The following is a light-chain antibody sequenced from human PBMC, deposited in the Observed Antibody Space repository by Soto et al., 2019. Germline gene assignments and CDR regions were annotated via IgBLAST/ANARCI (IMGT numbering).Light chain of an antibody. J-gene: IGLJ3*02. Sequence: QAVVTQPPSVSGAPGQRVSISCTGSSTNIGAGYGVHWYQQRPGTAPKLLIVGNTIRPSGVPDRFSASTSGTSASLAISGLQSEDEADYYCAAWDDSLNGPVFGGGTKLTVL. CDR2: GNT. CDR3: AAWDDSLNGPV. CDR1: STNIGAGYG. V-gene: IGLV1-40*01.